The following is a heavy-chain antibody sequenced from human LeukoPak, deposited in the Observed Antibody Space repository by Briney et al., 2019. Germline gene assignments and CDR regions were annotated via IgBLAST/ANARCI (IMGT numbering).Heavy chain of an antibody. D-gene: IGHD2-2*01. CDR3: ARGRKLVVVPAAPRKEYYYYMDV. CDR1: GYTFTSYD. V-gene: IGHV1-8*03. Sequence: ASVKVPCKASGYTFTSYDINWVRQATGQGLEWMGWMNPNSGNTGYAQKFQGRVTITRNTSISTAYMELSSLRSEDTAVYYCARGRKLVVVPAAPRKEYYYYMDVWGKGTTVTVSS. J-gene: IGHJ6*03. CDR2: MNPNSGNT.